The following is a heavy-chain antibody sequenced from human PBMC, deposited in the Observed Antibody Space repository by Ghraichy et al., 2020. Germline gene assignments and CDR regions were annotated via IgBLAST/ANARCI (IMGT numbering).Heavy chain of an antibody. J-gene: IGHJ5*02. Sequence: GGSLRLSCAASGFTFSSYAMSWVRQAPGKGLEWVSGISGSGGRTYYADSVKGRFTISRDNSKNTLYLQMNSLRAEDTAVYYCAKDGELPPAGALHTPAPMNWFDPWGQGTLVTVSS. CDR3: AKDGELPPAGALHTPAPMNWFDP. D-gene: IGHD2-2*01. V-gene: IGHV3-23*01. CDR1: GFTFSSYA. CDR2: ISGSGGRT.